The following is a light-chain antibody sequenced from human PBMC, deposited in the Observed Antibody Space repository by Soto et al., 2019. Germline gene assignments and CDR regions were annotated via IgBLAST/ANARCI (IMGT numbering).Light chain of an antibody. J-gene: IGKJ1*01. V-gene: IGKV4-1*01. CDR1: QSILYSPNNKNY. CDR3: QQYYDVPQT. CDR2: WAT. Sequence: DIVMTQSPDSMAVSLGERATINCKSSQSILYSPNNKNYLAWYQQKPGQPRKLLIYWATTRESGVPDRFSGGGAGTDFTLIISSQQDEDVAVYYCQQYYDVPQTFGQGTKVEIK.